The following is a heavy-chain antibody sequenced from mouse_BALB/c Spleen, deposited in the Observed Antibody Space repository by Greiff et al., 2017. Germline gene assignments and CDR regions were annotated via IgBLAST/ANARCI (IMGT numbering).Heavy chain of an antibody. J-gene: IGHJ4*01. Sequence: EGQRVESGGDLVKPGGSLKLSCAASGFTFSSYGMSWVRQTPDKRLEWVATISSGGSYTYYPDSVKGRFTISRDNAKNTLYLQMSSLKSEDTAMYYCARQGSTMITTDYAMDYWGQGTAVTVSS. V-gene: IGHV5-6*01. CDR3: ARQGSTMITTDYAMDY. CDR1: GFTFSSYG. CDR2: ISSGGSYT. D-gene: IGHD2-4*01.